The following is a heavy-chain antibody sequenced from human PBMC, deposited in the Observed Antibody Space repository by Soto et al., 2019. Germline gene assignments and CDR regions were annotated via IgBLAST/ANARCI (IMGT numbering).Heavy chain of an antibody. D-gene: IGHD2-2*01. Sequence: EVQLLESGGGLVQPGGSLRLSCAASGFTFSSYAMSWVRQAPGKGLEWVSAISGSGGSTYYADSVKGRFTISRDNSKNTRYLQMNSLRAEDTAVYYCAKSLYCSSTSCYLPAGYFDYWGQGTLVTVSS. J-gene: IGHJ4*02. CDR3: AKSLYCSSTSCYLPAGYFDY. CDR2: ISGSGGST. V-gene: IGHV3-23*01. CDR1: GFTFSSYA.